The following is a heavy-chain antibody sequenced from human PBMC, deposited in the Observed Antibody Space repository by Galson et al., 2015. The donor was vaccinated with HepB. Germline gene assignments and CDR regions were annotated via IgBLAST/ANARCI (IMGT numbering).Heavy chain of an antibody. CDR1: GFTFSNHD. V-gene: IGHV3-33*08. J-gene: IGHJ4*02. D-gene: IGHD3-10*01. CDR3: VTSLGFGYGNTIVATDY. Sequence: LRLSCAASGFTFSNHDIHWVRQAPGKGLEWVAVIIYDGSNKYYADSVRGRFTISRDNSKNTLYLQMNSLTTEDTAVYHCVTSLGFGYGNTIVATDYWGREPWSPSP. CDR2: IIYDGSNK.